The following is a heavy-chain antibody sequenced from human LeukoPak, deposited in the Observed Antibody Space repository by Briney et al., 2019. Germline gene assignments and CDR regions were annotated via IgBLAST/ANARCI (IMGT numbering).Heavy chain of an antibody. Sequence: GGSLRLSCAASGFALSSHWMTWVRQVPGRGPERVANVDRDGSETYYLDSVKGRFTISKDNAKNSLYLQMNSLRAEDTALYHCARNNGMDVWGQGTTVIVSS. V-gene: IGHV3-7*03. CDR1: GFALSSHW. CDR3: ARNNGMDV. CDR2: VDRDGSET. J-gene: IGHJ6*02.